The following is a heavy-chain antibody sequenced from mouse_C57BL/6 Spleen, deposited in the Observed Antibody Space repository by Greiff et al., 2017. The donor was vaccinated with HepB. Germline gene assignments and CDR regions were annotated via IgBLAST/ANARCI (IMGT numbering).Heavy chain of an antibody. Sequence: EVHLVESGGGLVKPGGSLKLSCAASGFTFSDYGMHWIRQAPEKGLAWVAYISSGSSTIYYADSVKGRFTISRDNAKSTLFLQRTSLRSEDTAMYYCARPRLRYAMDYWGQGATVTVSS. J-gene: IGHJ4*01. D-gene: IGHD3-2*02. V-gene: IGHV5-17*01. CDR2: ISSGSSTI. CDR3: ARPRLRYAMDY. CDR1: GFTFSDYG.